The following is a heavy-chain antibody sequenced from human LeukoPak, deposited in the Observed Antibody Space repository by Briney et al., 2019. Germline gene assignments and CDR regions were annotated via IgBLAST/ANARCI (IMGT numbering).Heavy chain of an antibody. CDR1: GGSISSSSYY. Sequence: SETLSLTCSVSGGSISSSSYYWGWIRQPPGKGLEWIGSIYYSGSTYYNPSLKSRVTISVDTSKNQFSLKLSSVTAADTAVYYCARVGPGGDYWGQGTLVTVSS. D-gene: IGHD3-10*01. J-gene: IGHJ4*02. CDR2: IYYSGST. V-gene: IGHV4-39*07. CDR3: ARVGPGGDY.